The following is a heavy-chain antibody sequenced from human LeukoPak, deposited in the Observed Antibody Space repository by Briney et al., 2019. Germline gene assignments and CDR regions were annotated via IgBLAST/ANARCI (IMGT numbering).Heavy chain of an antibody. CDR3: AREYSSSWYLDGANYYYYGMDV. Sequence: PGGSLRLSCAASGFTVSSNYMSWARQAPGKGLEWVSSISSSSSYIYYADSVKGRFTISRDNAKNSLYLQMNSLRAEDTAVYYCAREYSSSWYLDGANYYYYGMDVWGKGTTVTVSS. V-gene: IGHV3-21*01. J-gene: IGHJ6*04. CDR2: ISSSSSYI. CDR1: GFTVSSNY. D-gene: IGHD6-13*01.